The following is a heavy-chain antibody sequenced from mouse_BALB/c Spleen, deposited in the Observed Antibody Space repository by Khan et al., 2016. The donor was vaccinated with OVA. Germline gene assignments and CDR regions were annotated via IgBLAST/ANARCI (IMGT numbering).Heavy chain of an antibody. CDR2: IRLKSNNYVT. V-gene: IGHV6-6*02. D-gene: IGHD4-1*01. CDR3: TRAWDWYFDV. J-gene: IGHJ1*01. CDR1: GCTFTNYW. Sequence: EVKLEESGGGLVQPGGSMKLSCVAPGCTFTNYWMNWVRQSPEKGLVWVAEIRLKSNNYVTHYAESVKGRFTISRDDSKSSVYMQMNNLGAEDTGIYYCTRAWDWYFDVWGAGTTVTVSS.